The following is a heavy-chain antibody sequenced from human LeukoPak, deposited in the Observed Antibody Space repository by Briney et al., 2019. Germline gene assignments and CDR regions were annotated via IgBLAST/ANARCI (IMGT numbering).Heavy chain of an antibody. D-gene: IGHD6-13*01. CDR3: AKTAGIAAAADFDY. Sequence: GGSLRLSCAAAGCTSTNYGMSWGRQAPGKGLEWVSSFSGSCDSTYYADSVKGRFTISRDNSKNTLYLQMNSLRAEDTAVYYCAKTAGIAAAADFDYWGQGTLVTVSS. V-gene: IGHV3-23*01. CDR2: FSGSCDST. CDR1: GCTSTNYG. J-gene: IGHJ4*02.